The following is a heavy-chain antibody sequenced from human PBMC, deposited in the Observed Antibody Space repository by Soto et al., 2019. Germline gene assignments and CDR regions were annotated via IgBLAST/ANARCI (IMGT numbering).Heavy chain of an antibody. CDR2: IGYDGSNK. D-gene: IGHD3-10*01. J-gene: IGHJ6*02. CDR3: ARDPVNYYGSWTYGMDV. V-gene: IGHV3-30-3*01. Sequence: QVQLVESGGGVVQPGRSLRLSCAASGLTLSRFAMHWVRQAPGKGLEWVAVIGYDGSNKDYADSVKGRFTISRDNSKNTLYLQMNSLRPEDTAVYYSARDPVNYYGSWTYGMDVWGQGTTVTVSS. CDR1: GLTLSRFA.